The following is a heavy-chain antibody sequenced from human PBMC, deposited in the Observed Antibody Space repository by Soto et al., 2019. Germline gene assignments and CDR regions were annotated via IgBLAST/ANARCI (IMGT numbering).Heavy chain of an antibody. CDR3: ARVLGYCISTSCLGWFDP. D-gene: IGHD2-2*01. J-gene: IGHJ5*02. Sequence: SETLSLTCTVSGGSISSYYWSWIRQPPGKELEWIGYIYYSGSTNYNPSLKSRVTISVDTSKNQFSLKLSSVTAADTAVYYCARVLGYCISTSCLGWFDPWGQGTLATVSS. CDR2: IYYSGST. V-gene: IGHV4-59*01. CDR1: GGSISSYY.